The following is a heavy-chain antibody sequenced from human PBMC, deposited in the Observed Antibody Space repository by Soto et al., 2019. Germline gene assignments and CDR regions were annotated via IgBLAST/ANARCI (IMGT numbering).Heavy chain of an antibody. CDR1: GGTFSSYA. CDR2: IIPIFGTA. V-gene: IGHV1-69*01. D-gene: IGHD3-10*01. Sequence: QVQLVQSGAEVKKPGSSVKVSCKASGGTFSSYAITWVRQAPGQGLEWMGGIIPIFGTANYAQKFQGRVTITADESTSTAYMELSSLRSEDTAVYYCARAHPFTTQGFGDYYYYYGMDVWGQGTTVTVSS. J-gene: IGHJ6*02. CDR3: ARAHPFTTQGFGDYYYYYGMDV.